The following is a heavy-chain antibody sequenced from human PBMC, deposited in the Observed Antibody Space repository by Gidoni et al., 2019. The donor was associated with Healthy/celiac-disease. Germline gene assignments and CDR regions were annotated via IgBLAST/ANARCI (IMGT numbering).Heavy chain of an antibody. Sequence: QVQLVQSGAAVKKPGSSVKVSCKASGGDFSSYTLSWVRQAPGQGLECMGRIIPIHGIANYAQKFQGRVTITADKSTSTAYMELRSLRSEDTAVYYCAGDGGGGNVARFDPWGQGTLVTVSS. V-gene: IGHV1-69*08. CDR3: AGDGGGGNVARFDP. CDR2: IIPIHGIA. J-gene: IGHJ5*02. D-gene: IGHD3-16*01. CDR1: GGDFSSYT.